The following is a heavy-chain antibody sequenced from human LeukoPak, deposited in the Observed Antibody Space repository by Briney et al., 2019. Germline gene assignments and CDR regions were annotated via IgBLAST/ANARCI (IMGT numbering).Heavy chain of an antibody. CDR3: ARQVSGYGSGSFYFDY. V-gene: IGHV3-21*01. CDR2: ISTSSSHI. Sequence: PGGSLRLSCAASGFTFSEYSMNWVRQAPGKGLEWVSFISTSSSHIYYGDSVKGRFTISRVNARNSVSLQMNSLRAEDTAVYYCARQVSGYGSGSFYFDYWGQGMLVTVSS. D-gene: IGHD3-10*01. J-gene: IGHJ4*02. CDR1: GFTFSEYS.